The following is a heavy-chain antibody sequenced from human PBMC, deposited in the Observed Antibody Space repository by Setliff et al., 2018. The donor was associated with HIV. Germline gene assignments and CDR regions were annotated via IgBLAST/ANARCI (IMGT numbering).Heavy chain of an antibody. CDR3: ARDFGGSARAGSTRWFDP. J-gene: IGHJ5*02. D-gene: IGHD3-16*01. CDR1: GGSISSYY. V-gene: IGHV4-59*01. Sequence: SETLSLTCTVPGGSISSYYWSWIRQPPGKGLEWIGYIYYSGSTNYNPSLKSRVTISVDTSKNQFSLKLSSVTAADTAVYYCARDFGGSARAGSTRWFDPWGQGTLVTVSS. CDR2: IYYSGST.